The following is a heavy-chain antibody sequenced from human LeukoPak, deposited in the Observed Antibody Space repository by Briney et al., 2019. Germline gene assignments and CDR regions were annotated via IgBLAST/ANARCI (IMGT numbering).Heavy chain of an antibody. V-gene: IGHV3-15*01. CDR3: SRAPTGYNWFDP. D-gene: IGHD4-17*01. CDR2: IKSKTDGGTT. J-gene: IGHJ5*02. CDR1: GFTFSNAW. Sequence: GGSLRLSCAASGFTFSNAWMSWVRQAPGKGLEWVGRIKSKTDGGTTDYAAPVKGRFTISRDDSKSIIYLQMKSLKTEGTAVYYCSRAPTGYNWFDPWGQGTLVTVSS.